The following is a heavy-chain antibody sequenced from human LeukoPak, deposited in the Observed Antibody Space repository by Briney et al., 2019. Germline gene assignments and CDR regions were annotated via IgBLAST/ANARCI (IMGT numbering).Heavy chain of an antibody. CDR2: ISSDGSNK. CDR3: ARGKYCGGDCYWILDLNWFDP. J-gene: IGHJ5*02. V-gene: IGHV3-30*04. Sequence: PGGSLRLSCAASGFSFSSYAMHWVRQAPGKGLEWVAVISSDGSNKYYADSVKGRFTISRDNSKNTLYLQMNSLRAEDTAVYYCARGKYCGGDCYWILDLNWFDPWGQGTLVTVSS. D-gene: IGHD2-21*02. CDR1: GFSFSSYA.